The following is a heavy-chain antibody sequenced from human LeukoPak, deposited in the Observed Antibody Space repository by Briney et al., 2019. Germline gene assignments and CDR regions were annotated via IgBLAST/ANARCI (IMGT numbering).Heavy chain of an antibody. CDR1: GFTFSSYA. CDR2: ISYDGSNK. V-gene: IGHV3-30*01. Sequence: GGSLRLSCAASGFTFSSYAMHWVRQAPGKGLEWVAVISYDGSNKYYADSVKGRFTISRDNSKNTLYLQMNSLRAKDTAVYYCARERFLEWLPDHRPFDYWGQGTLVTVSS. J-gene: IGHJ4*02. D-gene: IGHD3-3*01. CDR3: ARERFLEWLPDHRPFDY.